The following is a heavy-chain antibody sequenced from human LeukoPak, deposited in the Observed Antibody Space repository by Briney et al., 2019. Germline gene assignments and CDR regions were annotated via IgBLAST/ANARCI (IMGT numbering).Heavy chain of an antibody. D-gene: IGHD3-3*01. CDR3: ARGGRDTSEYYDFWSGSNLLYYYYYMDV. V-gene: IGHV4-38-2*02. J-gene: IGHJ6*03. Sequence: SETLSLTCTVSGYSISSGYYWGWIRKPPGKGLEWIGSIYHSGSTYYNPSLKSRVTISVDTSKNQFSLKLSSVTAADTAVYYCARGGRDTSEYYDFWSGSNLLYYYYYMDVWGKGTTVTVSS. CDR1: GYSISSGYY. CDR2: IYHSGST.